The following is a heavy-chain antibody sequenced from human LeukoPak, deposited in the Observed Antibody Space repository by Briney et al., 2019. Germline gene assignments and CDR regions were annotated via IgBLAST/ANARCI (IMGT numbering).Heavy chain of an antibody. V-gene: IGHV3-74*01. D-gene: IGHD3-22*01. CDR2: INSDGSST. CDR1: GFTFSSYW. Sequence: WGSLRLSCAASGFTFSSYWMHWVRQAPGKGLVWVSRINSDGSSTSYADSVKGRFTISRDNAKNTLYLQMNSLRAEDTAVYYCAREAVSTSSGYYWFDPWGQGTLVTVSS. J-gene: IGHJ5*02. CDR3: AREAVSTSSGYYWFDP.